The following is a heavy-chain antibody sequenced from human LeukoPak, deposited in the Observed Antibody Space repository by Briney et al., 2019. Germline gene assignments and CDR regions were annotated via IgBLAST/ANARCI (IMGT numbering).Heavy chain of an antibody. CDR3: ARTSYVYYYMDV. V-gene: IGHV4-59*01. J-gene: IGHJ6*03. CDR2: IYYSGST. D-gene: IGHD2-8*01. Sequence: XSXYWSWIRQPPGKGLEWIGYIYYSGSTNYNPSLKSRVTISVDTSKNQFSLKLSSVTAADTAVYYCARTSYVYYYMDVWGKGTTVTVSS. CDR1: XSXY.